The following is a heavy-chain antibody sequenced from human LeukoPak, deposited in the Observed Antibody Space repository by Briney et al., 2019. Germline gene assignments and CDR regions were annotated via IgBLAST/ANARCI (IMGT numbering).Heavy chain of an antibody. V-gene: IGHV3-21*01. CDR1: GFTFSSYS. Sequence: RPGGSLRLSCAASGFTFSSYSMNWVRQAPGKGLEWVSSISSSSSYIYYADAVKGRFTISRDNAKNSLYLQMTSLRAEDTAVYYCARDYSSGWYYFDYWGQGTLVTVSS. J-gene: IGHJ4*02. D-gene: IGHD6-19*01. CDR2: ISSSSSYI. CDR3: ARDYSSGWYYFDY.